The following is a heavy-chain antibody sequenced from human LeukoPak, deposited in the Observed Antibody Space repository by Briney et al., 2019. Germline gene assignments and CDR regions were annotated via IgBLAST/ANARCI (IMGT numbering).Heavy chain of an antibody. J-gene: IGHJ3*02. CDR1: GFTFSSYG. Sequence: GGSLRLSCAASGFTFSSYGMHWVRQAPGKGLEWVAVIWYDGSSKYCADSVKGRFTISRDNSKNTLYLQMNSLRAEDTAVYYCARTNDILTGDDAFDIWGQGTMVTVSS. V-gene: IGHV3-33*01. CDR3: ARTNDILTGDDAFDI. CDR2: IWYDGSSK. D-gene: IGHD3-9*01.